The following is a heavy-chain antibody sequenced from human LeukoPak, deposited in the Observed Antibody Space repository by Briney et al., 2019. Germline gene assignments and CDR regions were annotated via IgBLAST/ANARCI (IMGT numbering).Heavy chain of an antibody. J-gene: IGHJ4*02. D-gene: IGHD3-22*01. CDR3: AREAPGITMIVVCYFDH. CDR2: IIPIFGTA. V-gene: IGHV1-69*05. Sequence: SVKVSCKASGGTFSSYAISWVRQAPGQGLEWMGSIIPIFGTANYAQKFQGRVTITTDESTSTAYMELSSLRSEDTAVYYCAREAPGITMIVVCYFDHWGQGTLVTVSS. CDR1: GGTFSSYA.